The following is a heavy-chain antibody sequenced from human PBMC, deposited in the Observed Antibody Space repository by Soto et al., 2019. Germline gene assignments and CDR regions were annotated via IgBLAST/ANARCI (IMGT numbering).Heavy chain of an antibody. CDR1: GGSLSGYQ. CDR3: ARGLLLWYGELSRRGDHYYYLDV. CDR2: INDIGST. J-gene: IGHJ6*03. V-gene: IGHV4-34*01. D-gene: IGHD3-10*01. Sequence: QVQLQQWGAGLLKPSEILSLTCAVYGGSLSGYQWSWIRQSPGKGLEWIGEINDIGSTTYNSSLKSRAPMSLDTSKKQVSLKLSSVTAAAAAVYYCARGLLLWYGELSRRGDHYYYLDVWGKGTTVTVSS.